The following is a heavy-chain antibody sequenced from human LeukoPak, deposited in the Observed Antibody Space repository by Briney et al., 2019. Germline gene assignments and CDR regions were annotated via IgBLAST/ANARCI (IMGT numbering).Heavy chain of an antibody. CDR3: ARRKDWYFDL. D-gene: IGHD1-14*01. CDR1: GYRFTSYW. J-gene: IGHJ2*01. CDR2: IYPGDSNT. V-gene: IGHV5-51*01. Sequence: GESLKISCQGSGYRFTSYWIGGVRQVPGQGLEWLGIIYPGDSNTRYSPSLQGQVTISADDSINTAYLQWRSLTASDTAIYYCARRKDWYFDLWGPGTLVTVSS.